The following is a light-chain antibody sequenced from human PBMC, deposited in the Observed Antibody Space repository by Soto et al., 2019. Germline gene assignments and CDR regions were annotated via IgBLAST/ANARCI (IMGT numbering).Light chain of an antibody. CDR2: GAS. CDR3: QQYNKWPPYT. CDR1: QSVSSN. J-gene: IGKJ2*01. V-gene: IGKV3-15*01. Sequence: EIVMTQSPATLSVSPGERATLSCRASQSVSSNLAGYQQKSGQAPRLLIYGASTRATGIPARFSGSGSGTEFTLTISSLQSEDFAVYSCQQYNKWPPYTFGQGTKLEIK.